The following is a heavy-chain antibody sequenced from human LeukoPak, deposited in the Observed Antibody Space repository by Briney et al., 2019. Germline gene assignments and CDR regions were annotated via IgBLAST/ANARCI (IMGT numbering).Heavy chain of an antibody. CDR1: GGSFSGYY. CDR2: INHSGST. CDR3: ARGGVRYFDWLLSGYYFDY. D-gene: IGHD3-9*01. V-gene: IGHV4-34*01. Sequence: SETLSLTRAVYGGSFSGYYWSWIRQPPGKGLEWIGGINHSGSTNYNPSLKSRVTISVDTPKNQFSLKLSSVTAADTAVYYCARGGVRYFDWLLSGYYFDYWGQGTLVTVSS. J-gene: IGHJ4*02.